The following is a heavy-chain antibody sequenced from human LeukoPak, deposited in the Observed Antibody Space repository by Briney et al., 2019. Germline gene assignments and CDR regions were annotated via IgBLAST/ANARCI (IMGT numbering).Heavy chain of an antibody. CDR3: ARRGSSYPYYFDY. CDR2: INHSGST. D-gene: IGHD6-6*01. CDR1: GGSFSGYY. V-gene: IGHV4-34*01. J-gene: IGHJ4*02. Sequence: SETLSLTCAVYGGSFSGYYWSWLRQPPGKGLEWIGEINHSGSTNYNPSLKSRVTISVDTSKNQFSLKLSSVTAADTAVYYCARRGSSYPYYFDYWGQGTLVTVSS.